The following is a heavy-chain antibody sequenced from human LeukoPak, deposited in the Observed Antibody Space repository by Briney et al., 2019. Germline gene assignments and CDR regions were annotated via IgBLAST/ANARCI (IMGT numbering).Heavy chain of an antibody. J-gene: IGHJ4*02. CDR2: IFPDGSQK. Sequence: PGGSLRLSCVASDFTFDFYWMTWVRQAPGKGLEWLANIFPDGSQKYYVDSVKGRFTISRDNPKNSLYLQINNLRAEDTAVYYCGRLAHNAWYAIDFWGQGTLVTVSS. V-gene: IGHV3-7*01. CDR1: DFTFDFYW. CDR3: GRLAHNAWYAIDF. D-gene: IGHD2-2*01.